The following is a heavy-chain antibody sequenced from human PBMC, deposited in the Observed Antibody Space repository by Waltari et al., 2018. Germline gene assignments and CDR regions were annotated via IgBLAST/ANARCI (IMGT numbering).Heavy chain of an antibody. CDR1: GYTFTGYY. CDR2: INPNSGGT. Sequence: QVQLVQSGAEVKKPGASVKVSCKASGYTFTGYYMHWVRQAPGQGLEWMGRINPNSGGTNYAQKCQGRVTMTRDTSISTAYMELSRLRSDDTAVYYCARDPTGLDAFDIWGQGTMVTVSS. V-gene: IGHV1-2*06. CDR3: ARDPTGLDAFDI. J-gene: IGHJ3*02. D-gene: IGHD1-1*01.